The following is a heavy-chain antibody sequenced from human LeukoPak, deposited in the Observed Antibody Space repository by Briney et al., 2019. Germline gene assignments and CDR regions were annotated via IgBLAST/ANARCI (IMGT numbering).Heavy chain of an antibody. Sequence: ASVKVSCKASGYTFTGYYMHWVRQAPGQGLEWMGWINPNNGGTNYAQKFQGRVTITADESTSTAYMELSSLRSEDTAVYYCARAVQTLSGDHPFDYWGQGTLVTVSS. CDR3: ARAVQTLSGDHPFDY. CDR2: INPNNGGT. V-gene: IGHV1-2*02. J-gene: IGHJ4*02. D-gene: IGHD4-17*01. CDR1: GYTFTGYY.